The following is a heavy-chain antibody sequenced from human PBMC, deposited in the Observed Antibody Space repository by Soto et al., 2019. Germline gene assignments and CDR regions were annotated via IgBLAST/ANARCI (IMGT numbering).Heavy chain of an antibody. J-gene: IGHJ6*02. V-gene: IGHV1-8*01. Sequence: QVQLVQSGAEVKKPGASVKVSCKASGYTFTSYDINWVRQATGQGLEWMGWMNPNSANTGYAQKFQGRVTMTRNTALSTASTETRSLQSERPAVYYCARAGARGMGVWCQAAAAT. CDR3: ARAGARGMGV. CDR2: MNPNSANT. CDR1: GYTFTSYD. D-gene: IGHD3-10*01.